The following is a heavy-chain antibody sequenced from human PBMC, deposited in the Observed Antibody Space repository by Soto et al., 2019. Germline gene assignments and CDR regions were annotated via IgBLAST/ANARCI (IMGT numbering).Heavy chain of an antibody. CDR1: GYTFPSHG. V-gene: IGHV1-18*01. D-gene: IGHD2-21*02. CDR2: ISAYNGNT. J-gene: IGHJ3*02. CDR3: ARDRCGGDCHYGPLRFDI. Sequence: ASVKVFCKASGYTFPSHGISWVRQAPGQGLERMGWISAYNGNTNYAQKLQGRVTMTTDTSTSTAYMELRSLRSDDTAVYYCARDRCGGDCHYGPLRFDIWGQGTMVTVSS.